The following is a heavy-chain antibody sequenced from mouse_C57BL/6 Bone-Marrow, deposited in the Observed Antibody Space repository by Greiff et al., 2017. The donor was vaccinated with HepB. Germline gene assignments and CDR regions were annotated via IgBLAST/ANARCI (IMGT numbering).Heavy chain of an antibody. Sequence: VQLQQSGPELVKPGASVKISCKASGYTFTDYYMNWVKQSHGKSLEWIGDINPNNGGTSYNQKFKGKATLTVDKSSSTAYMELRSLTSEDSAVYYCARGGYYYGSWWFAYWGQGTLVTVSA. CDR1: GYTFTDYY. V-gene: IGHV1-26*01. D-gene: IGHD1-1*01. CDR3: ARGGYYYGSWWFAY. J-gene: IGHJ3*01. CDR2: INPNNGGT.